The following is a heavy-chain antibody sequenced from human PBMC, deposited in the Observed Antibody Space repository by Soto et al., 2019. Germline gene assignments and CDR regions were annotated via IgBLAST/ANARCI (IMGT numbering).Heavy chain of an antibody. CDR2: IYRSGST. V-gene: IGHV4-4*02. D-gene: IGHD4-4*01. Sequence: QVQLQESGPGLVKPSGTLSLTCAVSGSSLTSTHWWSWVRQSPGKGLEWIGEIYRSGSTKYNPSLKSRVSLSLDKSKNEFSLNLKSVTAADTAVYYCARPVRAYSWSYFADWGQGPLVTVSS. CDR1: GSSLTSTHW. J-gene: IGHJ4*02. CDR3: ARPVRAYSWSYFAD.